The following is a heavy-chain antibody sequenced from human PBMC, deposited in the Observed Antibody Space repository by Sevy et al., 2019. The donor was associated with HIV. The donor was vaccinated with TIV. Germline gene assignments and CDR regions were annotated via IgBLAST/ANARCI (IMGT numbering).Heavy chain of an antibody. CDR1: GFTFSTYA. D-gene: IGHD2-8*02. CDR2: ISNSGNDI. V-gene: IGHV3-23*01. Sequence: GGSLRLSCAASGFTFSTYAMGWVRQAPGKGLEWVSCISNSGNDIYYAGSVEGRFTISRDNSKGTLFLEMNNLRAEDTAVYYCAKDGAPYCTGGICFPYWYFDLWGRGALVTVSS. CDR3: AKDGAPYCTGGICFPYWYFDL. J-gene: IGHJ2*01.